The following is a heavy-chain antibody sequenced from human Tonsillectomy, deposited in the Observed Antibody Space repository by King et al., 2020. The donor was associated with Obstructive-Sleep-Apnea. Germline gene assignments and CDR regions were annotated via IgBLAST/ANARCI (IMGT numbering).Heavy chain of an antibody. CDR2: ISHRGGP. CDR1: DDSISSSDYY. J-gene: IGHJ4*02. CDR3: SGSTGYSNYEAY. D-gene: IGHD4-11*01. V-gene: IGHV4-31*03. Sequence: VQLQESGPGLVMPSQTLSLTCTVSDDSISSSDYYWGWIRQHPGKGLEWIGCISHRGGPYYNPSLKSRLTISLETSQKQFFLKLSSVTAADTAVYYCSGSTGYSNYEAYWGQGILVTVSS.